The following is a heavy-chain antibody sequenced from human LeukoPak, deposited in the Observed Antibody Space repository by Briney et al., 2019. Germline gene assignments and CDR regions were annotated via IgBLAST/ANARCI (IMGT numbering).Heavy chain of an antibody. J-gene: IGHJ6*02. Sequence: GASVTVSCTASGGTFSSYAISWVRQAPGQGHEWMGGIIPIFGTANYAQKVQGRVTITADESTSTAYMELSSLRSEDTAVYYCARDDYYGSGSYYNVDYYYGMDVWGQGTTVTASS. CDR2: IIPIFGTA. CDR1: GGTFSSYA. CDR3: ARDDYYGSGSYYNVDYYYGMDV. D-gene: IGHD3-10*01. V-gene: IGHV1-69*13.